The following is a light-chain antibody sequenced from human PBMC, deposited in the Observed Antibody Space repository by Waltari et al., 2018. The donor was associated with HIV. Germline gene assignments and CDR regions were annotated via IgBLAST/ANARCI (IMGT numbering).Light chain of an antibody. CDR2: AAT. CDR3: QSYDSSLSSYV. V-gene: IGLV1-40*01. CDR1: SSNIGAGFD. J-gene: IGLJ1*01. Sequence: QSVLTQPPSVSGAPGQRVTISCTGRSSNIGAGFDVHWYQQLPGIAPKLLIYAATNRHSGVPDRFSGSKSGTSASLAITGLQAEDEADYYCQSYDSSLSSYVFASGTRVTVL.